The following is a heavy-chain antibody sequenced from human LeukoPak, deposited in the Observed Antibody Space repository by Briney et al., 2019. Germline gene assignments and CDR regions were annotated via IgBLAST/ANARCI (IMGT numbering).Heavy chain of an antibody. J-gene: IGHJ4*02. CDR2: INHSGST. V-gene: IGHV4-34*01. Sequence: SETLSLTCAVYGGSFSGYYWTWIRQPPGKGLEWIGEINHSGSTNYNPSLKSRVTISIDTSKNQFSLILNSVTAADTAVYYCARGLSDVYWGQGALVTVSS. CDR3: ARGLSDVY. CDR1: GGSFSGYY.